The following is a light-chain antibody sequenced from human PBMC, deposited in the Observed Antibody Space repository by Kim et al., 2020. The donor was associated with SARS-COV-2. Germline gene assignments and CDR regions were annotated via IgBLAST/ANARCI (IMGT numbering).Light chain of an antibody. CDR2: EDT. J-gene: IGLJ3*02. Sequence: PRQAASITCSRDKVEEKFASCCQQKPGRSPVLVIYEDTKRPSGIPERISGSTSGNTATLTISGTQAMDEADYYCQTWDSSTVVFGGGTQLTVL. CDR3: QTWDSSTVV. V-gene: IGLV3-1*01. CDR1: KVEEKF.